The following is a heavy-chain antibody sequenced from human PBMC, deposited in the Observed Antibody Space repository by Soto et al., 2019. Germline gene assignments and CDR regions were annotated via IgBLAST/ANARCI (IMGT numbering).Heavy chain of an antibody. J-gene: IGHJ2*01. CDR3: AKYFELAADAIRYYLPVSAVLLNRSSDL. V-gene: IGHV3-43*01. D-gene: IGHD2-21*01. Sequence: KGLEWVSLISWDGGSTYYADSAKGRCTISRDNSKNSLYLQRNSLRTEDTALYYCAKYFELAADAIRYYLPVSAVLLNRSSDL. CDR2: ISWDGGST.